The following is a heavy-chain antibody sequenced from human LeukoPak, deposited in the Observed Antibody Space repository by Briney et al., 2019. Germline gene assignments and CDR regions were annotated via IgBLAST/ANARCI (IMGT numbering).Heavy chain of an antibody. D-gene: IGHD3-22*01. CDR1: GGSFSGYY. Sequence: SETLSLTCAVYGGSFSGYYWSWIRQPPGEGLEWIGEINHSGSTNYNPSLKSRVTISVDTSKNQFSLKLSSVTAADTAVYYCATLLFYDSSGGSYNWFDPWGQGTLVTVSS. J-gene: IGHJ5*02. V-gene: IGHV4-34*01. CDR3: ATLLFYDSSGGSYNWFDP. CDR2: INHSGST.